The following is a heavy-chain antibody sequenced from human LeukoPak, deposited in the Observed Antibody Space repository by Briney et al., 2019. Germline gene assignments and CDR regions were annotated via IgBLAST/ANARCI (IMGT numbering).Heavy chain of an antibody. J-gene: IGHJ3*02. Sequence: ASVKVSCKASGGTFSSYAISWVRQAPGQGLEWMGRIIPILGIANYAQKFQGRVTITADKSTSTAYMELSSLRSEDTAVYYCATAGVGRAFDIWGQGTMVTASS. CDR1: GGTFSSYA. V-gene: IGHV1-69*04. CDR2: IIPILGIA. CDR3: ATAGVGRAFDI. D-gene: IGHD1-26*01.